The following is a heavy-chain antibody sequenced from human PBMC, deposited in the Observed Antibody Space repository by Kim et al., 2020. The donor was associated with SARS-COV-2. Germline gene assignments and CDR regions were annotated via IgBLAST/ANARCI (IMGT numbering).Heavy chain of an antibody. V-gene: IGHV3-23*01. Sequence: GGSLRLSCAASGFTFGSFAMSWVRQAPGKGLEWISTISNGGTTTYYADSVKGRFSISRDNSKNTLFLQMNSLRAADTAVYYCTKREGTSGWDFAFETWGQGTMVTVSS. CDR3: TKREGTSGWDFAFET. D-gene: IGHD6-19*01. CDR2: ISNGGTTT. CDR1: GFTFGSFA. J-gene: IGHJ3*02.